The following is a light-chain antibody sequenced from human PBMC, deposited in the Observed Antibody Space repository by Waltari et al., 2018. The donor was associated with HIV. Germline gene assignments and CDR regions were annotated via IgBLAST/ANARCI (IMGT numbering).Light chain of an antibody. J-gene: IGKJ4*01. Sequence: DIVLTQSPGTLSLSPGERATLSCRASQSLSSSYLAWYQQKPGQAPRLLIYGASSRATGIPDRFSGSGSETDFTLTISRLEPEDFAVYYCQQYGSSPLTFGGGTKVEIK. CDR3: QQYGSSPLT. CDR1: QSLSSSY. CDR2: GAS. V-gene: IGKV3-20*01.